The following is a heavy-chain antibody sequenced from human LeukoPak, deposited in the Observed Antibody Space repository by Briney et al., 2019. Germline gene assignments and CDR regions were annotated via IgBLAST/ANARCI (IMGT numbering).Heavy chain of an antibody. V-gene: IGHV3-7*01. D-gene: IGHD6-13*01. CDR1: GFTFNNYW. CDR3: ARDDIAATGPSFDY. Sequence: GGSLRLSCAASGFTFNNYWMTWVRQAPGKGLEWVANIKQDGSEKYYVDSVKGRFTISRDNAKNSLYLQMNSLRAEDTAVYYCARDDIAATGPSFDYWGQGTLVTVSS. CDR2: IKQDGSEK. J-gene: IGHJ4*02.